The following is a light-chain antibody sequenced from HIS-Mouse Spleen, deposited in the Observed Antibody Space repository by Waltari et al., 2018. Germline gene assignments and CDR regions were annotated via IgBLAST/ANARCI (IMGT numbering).Light chain of an antibody. CDR3: QQYYSTPPT. J-gene: IGKJ1*01. CDR1: QSVLYSSNNTNY. V-gene: IGKV4-1*01. Sequence: DIVLTHTRASLALSLAGRATTNPKLTQSVLYSSNNTNYLAWYQQKPGQPPKLLIYWASTRESGVPDRFSGSGSGTDFTLTISSLQAEDVAVYYCQQYYSTPPTFGQGTKVEIK. CDR2: WAS.